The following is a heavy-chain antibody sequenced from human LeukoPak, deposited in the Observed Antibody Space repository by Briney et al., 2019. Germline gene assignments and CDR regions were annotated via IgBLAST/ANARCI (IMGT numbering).Heavy chain of an antibody. J-gene: IGHJ4*02. Sequence: GGSLRLSCAASGFTFSDYYMSWIRQAPGKGLEWVSYISSSGSTIYYADSVKGRFTISRDNAKNSLYLQMNSLRAEDTAVYYCASHLRLGELLTRGQGTLVTVSS. CDR3: ASHLRLGELLT. D-gene: IGHD3-16*01. CDR1: GFTFSDYY. CDR2: ISSSGSTI. V-gene: IGHV3-11*04.